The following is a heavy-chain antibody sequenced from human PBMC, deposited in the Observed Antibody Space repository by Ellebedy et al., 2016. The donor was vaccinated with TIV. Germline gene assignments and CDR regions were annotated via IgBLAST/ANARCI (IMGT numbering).Heavy chain of an antibody. J-gene: IGHJ4*02. CDR1: SFDFSNAW. CDR3: TKGGPLFNYFDY. V-gene: IGHV3-15*07. D-gene: IGHD3-10*02. Sequence: GESLKISCAASSFDFSNAWMNWVRQAPGMGLEWVGRIKSHADGGTADYAAPVKGRFTISRDDSKNTLFLQMNSLQTEDTAVYYCTKGGPLFNYFDYWGQGTLVTVSS. CDR2: IKSHADGGTA.